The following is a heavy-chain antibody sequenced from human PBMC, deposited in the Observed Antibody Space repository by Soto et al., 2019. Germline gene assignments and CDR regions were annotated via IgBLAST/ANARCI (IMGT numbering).Heavy chain of an antibody. J-gene: IGHJ5*02. D-gene: IGHD3-9*01. V-gene: IGHV4-4*02. CDR2: IYHSGST. Sequence: PSETLSLTCAVSGGSISSSNWWSWVRQPPGKGLEWIGEIYHSGSTNYNPSLKSRVTISVDKSKNQFSLKLSSVTAADTAVYYCASWKTGYYEYKETMPYNWFDPWGQGTLVTVSS. CDR1: GGSISSSNW. CDR3: ASWKTGYYEYKETMPYNWFDP.